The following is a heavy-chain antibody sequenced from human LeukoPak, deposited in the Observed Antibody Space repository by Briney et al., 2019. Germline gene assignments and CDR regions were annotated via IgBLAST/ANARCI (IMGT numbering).Heavy chain of an antibody. Sequence: GASVKVSCKASGYTFTGYYMHWVRQAPGQGLEWMGWINPNSGGTNYAQKFQGRVTMTGDTSISTAYMELSRLRSDDTAVYYCARDPQLRFLEWLFDYWGQGTLVTVSS. CDR1: GYTFTGYY. J-gene: IGHJ4*02. D-gene: IGHD3-3*01. CDR3: ARDPQLRFLEWLFDY. V-gene: IGHV1-2*02. CDR2: INPNSGGT.